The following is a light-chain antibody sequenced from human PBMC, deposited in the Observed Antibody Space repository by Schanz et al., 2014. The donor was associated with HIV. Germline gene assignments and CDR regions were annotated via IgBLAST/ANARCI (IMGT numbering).Light chain of an antibody. CDR3: QQRSNWLT. CDR2: GAS. J-gene: IGKJ4*01. Sequence: EIVLTQSPGTLSLFPGERAALSCRASQTITSNFLAWYQQRPGQAPRLLIYGASNRATGVPDRFSGSGSGTDFTLTISSLEPEDFAVYYCQQRSNWLTFGGGTKVEIK. V-gene: IGKV3D-20*02. CDR1: QTITSNF.